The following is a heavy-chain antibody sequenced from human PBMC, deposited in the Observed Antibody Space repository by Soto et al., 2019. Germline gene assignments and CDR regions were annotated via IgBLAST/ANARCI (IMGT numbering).Heavy chain of an antibody. CDR1: GYTFTSYA. J-gene: IGHJ6*02. Sequence: GASVKVSCKASGYTFTSYAMHWVRQAPGQRLEWMGWINAGNGNTKYSQKFQGRVTITRDTSASTAYMELSSLRSEDTAVYYCARDLGEYNWKDYYYYGMDVWGQGTTVTVSS. V-gene: IGHV1-3*01. D-gene: IGHD1-1*01. CDR3: ARDLGEYNWKDYYYYGMDV. CDR2: INAGNGNT.